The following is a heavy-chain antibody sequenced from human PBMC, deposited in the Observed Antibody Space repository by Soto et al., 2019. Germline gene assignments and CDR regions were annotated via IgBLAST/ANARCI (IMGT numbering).Heavy chain of an antibody. Sequence: PSETLSLTCAVYGGSFSGYYWSWIRQPPGKGLEWIGEINHSGSTNYNPSLKSRVTISVDTSKNQFSLKLSSVTAADTAVYYCARRDGYNLWFDPWGQGTMVTVYS. CDR2: INHSGST. CDR1: GGSFSGYY. V-gene: IGHV4-34*01. D-gene: IGHD1-1*01. CDR3: ARRDGYNLWFDP. J-gene: IGHJ5*02.